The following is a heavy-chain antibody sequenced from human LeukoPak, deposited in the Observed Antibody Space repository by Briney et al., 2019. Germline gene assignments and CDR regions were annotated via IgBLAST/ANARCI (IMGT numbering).Heavy chain of an antibody. Sequence: PGGSLRLSCVASGFTFSSYGMHWVRQAPGKGLEWVAFIRYDGSDKYYADSVKGRFTISRDNSKNTLYLQMNSLRAEDTAVYYCAKDWGYSGYDENDAFDIWGQGTMVTVSS. CDR1: GFTFSSYG. D-gene: IGHD5-12*01. CDR3: AKDWGYSGYDENDAFDI. CDR2: IRYDGSDK. V-gene: IGHV3-30*02. J-gene: IGHJ3*02.